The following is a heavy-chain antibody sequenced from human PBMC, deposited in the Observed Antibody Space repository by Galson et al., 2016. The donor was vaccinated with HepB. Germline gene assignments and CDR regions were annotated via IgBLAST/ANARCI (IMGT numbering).Heavy chain of an antibody. Sequence: SLRLSCAASGFTVSNNYMSWVRQAPGKGLEWVSLIYSGGSSLYADSVKGRFTISRDSSKNTLYLQMNSLRAEDTAVYYCAKGAGQWLVRLDYWGQGILVTVSS. CDR3: AKGAGQWLVRLDY. CDR2: IYSGGSS. CDR1: GFTVSNNY. V-gene: IGHV3-53*01. D-gene: IGHD6-19*01. J-gene: IGHJ4*02.